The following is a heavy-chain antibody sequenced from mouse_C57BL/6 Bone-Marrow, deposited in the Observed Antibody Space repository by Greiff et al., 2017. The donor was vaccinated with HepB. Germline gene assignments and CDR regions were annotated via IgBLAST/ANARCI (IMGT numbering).Heavy chain of an antibody. D-gene: IGHD1-1*01. V-gene: IGHV5-6*01. CDR2: ISSGGSYT. J-gene: IGHJ4*01. CDR1: GFTFSSYG. CDR3: ARGYYYGSSFYAMDY. Sequence: EVQGVESGGDLVKPGGSLKLSCAASGFTFSSYGMSWVRQTPDKRLEWVATISSGGSYTYYPDSVKGRFTISRDNAKNTLYLQMSSLKSEDTAMYYCARGYYYGSSFYAMDYWGQGTSVTVSS.